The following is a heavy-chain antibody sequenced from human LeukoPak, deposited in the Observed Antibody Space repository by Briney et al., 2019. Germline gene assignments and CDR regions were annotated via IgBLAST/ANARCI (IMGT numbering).Heavy chain of an antibody. Sequence: GGSLRLSCAASGFTVSSNYMSWVRQAPGKGLEWVANIKQDGSEKYYVDSVKGRFTISRDNAKNSLYLQMNSLRAEDTAVYYCARDRITMVRGAIIYYYGMDVWGQGTTVTVSS. J-gene: IGHJ6*02. CDR1: GFTVSSNY. CDR2: IKQDGSEK. CDR3: ARDRITMVRGAIIYYYGMDV. D-gene: IGHD3-10*01. V-gene: IGHV3-7*01.